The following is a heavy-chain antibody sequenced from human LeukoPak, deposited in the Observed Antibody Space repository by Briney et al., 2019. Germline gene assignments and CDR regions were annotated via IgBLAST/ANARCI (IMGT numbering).Heavy chain of an antibody. V-gene: IGHV3-15*01. CDR2: IKSKTDGGTT. J-gene: IGHJ4*02. CDR3: TTELLWFGESIDY. CDR1: GFTFSNAW. D-gene: IGHD3-10*01. Sequence: GGSLRLSCAASGFTFSNAWMSWVRQAPGKGLEWVGRIKSKTDGGTTDYAAPVKGRFTISRDDSKNTLYLRMNSLKTEDTAVYYCTTELLWFGESIDYWGQGTLVTVSS.